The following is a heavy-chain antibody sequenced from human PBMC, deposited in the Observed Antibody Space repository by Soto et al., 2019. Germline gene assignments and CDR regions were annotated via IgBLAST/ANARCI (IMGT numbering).Heavy chain of an antibody. D-gene: IGHD5-12*01. CDR2: ISTYNGDT. Sequence: ASVKVSCKASGDTFSTYTITWVRQAPGQGLEWMGWISTYNGDTNYAQTFQGRVTMTTDTSTSTVYMELRSLRSDDTAVYYCAREGVAPYYYYGMDGWGQGTPVTVSS. J-gene: IGHJ6*02. CDR3: AREGVAPYYYYGMDG. CDR1: GDTFSTYT. V-gene: IGHV1-18*01.